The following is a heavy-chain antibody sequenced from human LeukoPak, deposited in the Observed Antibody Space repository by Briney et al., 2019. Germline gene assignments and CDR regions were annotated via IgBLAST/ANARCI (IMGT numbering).Heavy chain of an antibody. CDR2: IYWNDDR. D-gene: IGHD1-1*01. J-gene: IGHJ3*02. CDR3: AHGATGYVFDI. CDR1: GFSLSASGVG. V-gene: IGHV2-5*01. Sequence: SGPTLVNPTQTLTLTCTFSGFSLSASGVGVGWIRQPPGRALEWLALIYWNDDRRYSPSLKSRLTITMDTSRNQVVLTMTNMAPVNTPTYYCAHGATGYVFDIGGQGTMVTVSS.